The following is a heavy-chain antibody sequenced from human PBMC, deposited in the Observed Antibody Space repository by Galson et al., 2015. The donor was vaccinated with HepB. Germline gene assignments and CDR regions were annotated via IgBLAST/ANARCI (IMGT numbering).Heavy chain of an antibody. D-gene: IGHD5-18*01. Sequence: SLRLSCAASGFTFGDYAMSWVRQAPGKGLEWVGFIRSKAYGGTTEYAASVKGRFTISRDDSKSIAYLQMNSLKTEDTAVYYCTRDRGIQLWSGRFDYWGQGTLVTVSS. J-gene: IGHJ4*02. V-gene: IGHV3-49*04. CDR1: GFTFGDYA. CDR3: TRDRGIQLWSGRFDY. CDR2: IRSKAYGGTT.